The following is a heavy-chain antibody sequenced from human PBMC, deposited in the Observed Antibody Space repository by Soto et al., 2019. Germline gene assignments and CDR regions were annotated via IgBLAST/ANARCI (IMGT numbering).Heavy chain of an antibody. CDR3: AVLREGPRSAFDI. V-gene: IGHV1-8*01. Sequence: GASVKVSCKASGYTFTSYDINWVLQATGQGLEWMGWMNPNSGNTGYAQKFQGRVTMTRNTSISTAYMELSSLRSEDTAVYYCAVLREGPRSAFDIWGQGTMVTVSS. D-gene: IGHD2-15*01. J-gene: IGHJ3*02. CDR1: GYTFTSYD. CDR2: MNPNSGNT.